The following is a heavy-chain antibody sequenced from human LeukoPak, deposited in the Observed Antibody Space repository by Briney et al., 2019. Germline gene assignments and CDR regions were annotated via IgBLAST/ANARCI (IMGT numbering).Heavy chain of an antibody. CDR1: GGSISSYY. D-gene: IGHD6-19*01. CDR3: ARASWLGIYGMDV. J-gene: IGHJ6*02. Sequence: SETLSLTCTVSGGSISSYYWSWIRQPPGKGLEWIGYIYYSGSTNYNPSLKSRVTISVATSKNQFSLKLSSVTAADTAVYYCARASWLGIYGMDVWGQGTTVTVPS. V-gene: IGHV4-59*01. CDR2: IYYSGST.